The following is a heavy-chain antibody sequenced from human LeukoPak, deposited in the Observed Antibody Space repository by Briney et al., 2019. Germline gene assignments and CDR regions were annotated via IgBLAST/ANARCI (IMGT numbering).Heavy chain of an antibody. J-gene: IGHJ4*02. Sequence: ASVKVSCKASGYTFSTFGISWLRQAPGQGLEWMGWISGYSGNTDYSQKLQGRVTMTTDTSTSTAYMELRSLRSDDTAVYYCARDAVVAAVSNYFDYWGQETLVTVSS. V-gene: IGHV1-18*01. CDR2: ISGYSGNT. D-gene: IGHD2-15*01. CDR3: ARDAVVAAVSNYFDY. CDR1: GYTFSTFG.